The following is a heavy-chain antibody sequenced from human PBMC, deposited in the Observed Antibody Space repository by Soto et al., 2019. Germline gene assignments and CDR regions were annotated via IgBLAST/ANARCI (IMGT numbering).Heavy chain of an antibody. CDR1: GLTVSRTQ. V-gene: IGHV3-53*01. Sequence: GGSLRLSCAVSGLTVSRTQMSWVRQAPGKGLQWVSVIYSAGSTYYANAVKGRFTISRDISENKIFLELNGLTVDDTAVYYCARASEPEYSSSIFFDYWGRGTVVTVSS. CDR3: ARASEPEYSSSIFFDY. J-gene: IGHJ4*01. D-gene: IGHD6-6*01. CDR2: IYSAGST.